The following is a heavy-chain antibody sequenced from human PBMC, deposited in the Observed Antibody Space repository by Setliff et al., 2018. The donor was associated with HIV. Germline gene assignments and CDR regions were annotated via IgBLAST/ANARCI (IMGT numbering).Heavy chain of an antibody. Sequence: PSETLSLTCAVYGPSFSGYYWNWIRQFPGKSLERIGEINHSGTTNYCPSFKSRLNISVDVSKNQFSLRLASLSAADTAAYFCAAKPMIRGRPFAFWGQATLVTVSS. J-gene: IGHJ4*02. CDR2: INHSGTT. CDR3: AAKPMIRGRPFAF. D-gene: IGHD3-10*01. CDR1: GPSFSGYY. V-gene: IGHV4-34*01.